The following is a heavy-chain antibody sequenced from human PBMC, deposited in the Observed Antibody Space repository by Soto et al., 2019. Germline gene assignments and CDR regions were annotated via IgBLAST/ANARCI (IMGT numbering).Heavy chain of an antibody. CDR2: ISYDGSNK. V-gene: IGHV3-30*18. D-gene: IGHD5-18*01. CDR1: GFTFSSYG. J-gene: IGHJ6*02. CDR3: AKDIQSWIQLWPTYYYYGMDV. Sequence: SLRLSCAASGFTFSSYGMHWVRQAPGKGLEWVAVISYDGSNKYYADSVKGRFTISRDNSKNTLYLQMNSLRAEDTAVYYCAKDIQSWIQLWPTYYYYGMDVWGQGTTVTVSS.